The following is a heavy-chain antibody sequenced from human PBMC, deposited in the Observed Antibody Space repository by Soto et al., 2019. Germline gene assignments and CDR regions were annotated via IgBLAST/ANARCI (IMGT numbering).Heavy chain of an antibody. J-gene: IGHJ6*02. Sequence: GESLKISCKGSGYSFTSYWISWVRQMTGKGLEWMGRIDPSDSYTNYSPSFQGHVTISADKSISTAYLQWSSLKASDTAMYYCARRDYSNPSYGMDVWGQGTTVTVSS. CDR3: ARRDYSNPSYGMDV. CDR2: IDPSDSYT. CDR1: GYSFTSYW. V-gene: IGHV5-10-1*01. D-gene: IGHD4-4*01.